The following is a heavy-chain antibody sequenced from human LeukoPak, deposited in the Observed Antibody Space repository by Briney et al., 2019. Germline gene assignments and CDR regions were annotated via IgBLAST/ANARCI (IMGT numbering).Heavy chain of an antibody. D-gene: IGHD5-12*01. Sequence: GGSLRLSCAASGFTFSSYGMHWVRQAPGKGLEWVAVISYDGSNKYYADSVKGRFTISRDNSKNTLYLQMNSLRAEDTAVHYCAKDSQGYSGYDYWGQGTLVTVSS. J-gene: IGHJ4*02. CDR2: ISYDGSNK. V-gene: IGHV3-30*18. CDR3: AKDSQGYSGYDY. CDR1: GFTFSSYG.